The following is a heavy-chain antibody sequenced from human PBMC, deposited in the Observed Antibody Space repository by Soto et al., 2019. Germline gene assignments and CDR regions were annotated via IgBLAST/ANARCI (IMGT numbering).Heavy chain of an antibody. V-gene: IGHV3-23*01. D-gene: IGHD6-19*01. CDR3: AKDATRTSGWYYFDY. J-gene: IGHJ4*02. CDR1: GFTFSTYA. Sequence: EVQLLESGGGLVQPGGSLRLSCAASGFTFSTYAMGWVRQAPGKGLEWVSVLSDSGSSTYYADSVKGRFTISRDNSENTLLLQMSSLRADDTAVYYCAKDATRTSGWYYFDYWGQGTLVTVSS. CDR2: LSDSGSST.